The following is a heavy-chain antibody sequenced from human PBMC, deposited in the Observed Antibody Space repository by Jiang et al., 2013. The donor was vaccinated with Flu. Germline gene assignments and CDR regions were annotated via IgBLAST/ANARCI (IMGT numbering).Heavy chain of an antibody. CDR2: INPSGGST. CDR1: GYTFTSYY. CDR3: ARSFGRSATAGTTYAFDI. V-gene: IGHV1-46*01. Sequence: GAEVKKPGASVKVSCKASGYTFTSYYMHWVRQAPGQGLEWMGIINPSGGSTSYAQKFQGRVTMTRDTSTSTVYMELSSLRSEDTAVYYCARSFGRSATAGTTYAFDIWGQGTMVTVSS. J-gene: IGHJ3*02. D-gene: IGHD6-13*01.